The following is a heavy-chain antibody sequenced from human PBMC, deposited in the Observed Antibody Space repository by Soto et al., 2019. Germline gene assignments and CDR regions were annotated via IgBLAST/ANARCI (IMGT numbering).Heavy chain of an antibody. CDR1: GFSLTTSAVA. D-gene: IGHD1-26*01. CDR3: ASLMGAMWWGD. CDR2: IYWDDDK. Sequence: QITLKESGPTVVKPTQTLTLTGNVSGFSLTTSAVAVGWIRQPPGKALEWLTLIYWDDDKRYSPSLQSRLTVTRDTSTNQVFLTMTNMDPVDTAMYYCASLMGAMWWGDWGQGALVTVSS. V-gene: IGHV2-5*02. J-gene: IGHJ4*02.